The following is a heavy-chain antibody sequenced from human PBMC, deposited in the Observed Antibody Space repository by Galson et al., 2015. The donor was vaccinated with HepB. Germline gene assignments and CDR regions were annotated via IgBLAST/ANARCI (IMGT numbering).Heavy chain of an antibody. V-gene: IGHV1-69*13. J-gene: IGHJ3*02. CDR3: ARDDNMGTYAGI. Sequence: SVKVSCKASGGTFSSYAISWVRQAPGQGLEWMGGIIPIFGTANYAQKFQGRVTVTADESTSTAYMELSSLRSEDTAVYYCARDDNMGTYAGIWGQGTMVTVSS. D-gene: IGHD5-18*01. CDR1: GGTFSSYA. CDR2: IIPIFGTA.